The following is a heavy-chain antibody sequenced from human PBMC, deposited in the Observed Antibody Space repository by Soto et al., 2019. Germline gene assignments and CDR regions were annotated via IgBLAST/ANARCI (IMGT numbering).Heavy chain of an antibody. Sequence: EVQLLESGGGLVQPGGSLRLSCAASGFTFSSYAMSWVRQAPGKGLEWVSIISDSGSSTYYADSVKGRFTISRDNSKNTLNSQKNSLRAYDAVVYYCARGAAGSTSSFPRYFDCWGRGTLVTVSS. V-gene: IGHV3-23*01. CDR3: ARGAAGSTSSFPRYFDC. D-gene: IGHD6-13*01. CDR2: ISDSGSST. J-gene: IGHJ4*02. CDR1: GFTFSSYA.